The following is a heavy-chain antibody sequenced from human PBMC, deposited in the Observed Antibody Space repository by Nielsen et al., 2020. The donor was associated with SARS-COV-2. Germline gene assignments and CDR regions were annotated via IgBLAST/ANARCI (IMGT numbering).Heavy chain of an antibody. J-gene: IGHJ4*02. CDR3: TRDPKDEGEEPN. CDR2: ISSSSTI. Sequence: GGSLRLSCAASGFTFSSYSMNWVRQAPGKGLEWVSYISSSSTIYYADSVKGRFTISRDNAKNSLYLQMNSLRAEDTAVYYCTRDPKDEGEEPNWGQGTLVTVSS. CDR1: GFTFSSYS. D-gene: IGHD1-14*01. V-gene: IGHV3-48*04.